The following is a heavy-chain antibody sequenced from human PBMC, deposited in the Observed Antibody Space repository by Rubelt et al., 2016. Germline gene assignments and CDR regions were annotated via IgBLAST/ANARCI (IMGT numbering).Heavy chain of an antibody. CDR2: IIPILGIA. CDR1: GGTFSSYA. D-gene: IGHD3-3*01. V-gene: IGHV1-69*04. CDR3: AREEGRTIFGHYGMGV. J-gene: IGHJ6*02. Sequence: QVQLVQSGAEVKKPGSSVKVSCKASGGTFSSYAISWVRQAPGQGLEWMGRIIPILGIANYAQKFQGRVTITADKSTSTAYMELGSRRSEDTAVYYCAREEGRTIFGHYGMGVWGQGTTVTVSS.